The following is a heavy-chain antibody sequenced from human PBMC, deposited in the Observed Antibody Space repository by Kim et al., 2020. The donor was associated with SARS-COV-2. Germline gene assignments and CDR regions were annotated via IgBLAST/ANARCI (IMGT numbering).Heavy chain of an antibody. D-gene: IGHD2-21*02. J-gene: IGHJ4*02. CDR3: AKDGEATGVVVTATNPDY. Sequence: KGRFTISRDNSKNTLDLQMNSLRAEDTAVYYCAKDGEATGVVVTATNPDYWGQGTLVTVSS. V-gene: IGHV3-23*01.